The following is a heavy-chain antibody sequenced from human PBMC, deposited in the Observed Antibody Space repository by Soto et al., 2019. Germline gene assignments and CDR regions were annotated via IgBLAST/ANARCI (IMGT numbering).Heavy chain of an antibody. V-gene: IGHV4-59*12. CDR3: ARESGAGDVDP. J-gene: IGHJ5*02. CDR1: GGSISSYY. CDR2: IYYSGTA. Sequence: SETLSLTCTVSGGSISSYYWSWIRQPPGKGLEWIGYIYYSGTANYNPSLRSRVTISLDTSKNQFSLKLNSVTAADTAVYYCARESGAGDVDPWSQGTLVTVSS. D-gene: IGHD3-10*01.